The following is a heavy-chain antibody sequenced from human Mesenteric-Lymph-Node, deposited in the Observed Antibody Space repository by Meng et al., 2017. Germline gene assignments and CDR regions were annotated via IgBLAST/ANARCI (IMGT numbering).Heavy chain of an antibody. CDR2: IWYDGSNK. D-gene: IGHD2-8*01. CDR1: GFTFSSYG. CDR3: ATTNALTY. Sequence: GESLKISCAASGFTFSSYGMHWVRQAPGKGLEWVAVIWYDGSNKYYADSVKGRFTISRDNAKNSLYLQMNSLRAEDTAVYYCATTNALTYWGPGTVVTVSS. V-gene: IGHV3-33*03. J-gene: IGHJ4*02.